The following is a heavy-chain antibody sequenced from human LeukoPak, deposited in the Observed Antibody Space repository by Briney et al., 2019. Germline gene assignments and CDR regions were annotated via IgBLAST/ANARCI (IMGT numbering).Heavy chain of an antibody. CDR2: ISGSGGST. D-gene: IGHD6-19*01. V-gene: IGHV3-23*01. CDR1: GFTFSSYA. Sequence: GGSLRLSCAASGFTFSSYAMSWVRQAPGKGLERVSAISGSGGSTYYADSVKGRFTISRDNSKNTLYLQMNSLRAEDTAVYYCAKCEAEGAVAGYFDYWGQGTLVTVSS. J-gene: IGHJ4*02. CDR3: AKCEAEGAVAGYFDY.